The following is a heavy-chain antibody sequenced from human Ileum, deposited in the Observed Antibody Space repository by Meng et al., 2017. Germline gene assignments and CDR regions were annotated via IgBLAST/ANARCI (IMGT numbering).Heavy chain of an antibody. CDR3: LYSSSWYFDY. D-gene: IGHD6-13*01. CDR1: GYTFTSYY. CDR2: ITAGNGNT. Sequence: QVQLVQAGAEVKKPGPSVKVSCKASGYTFTSYYMHWVRQAPGQGLEWMGWITAGNGNTKYSQKFQGRVTITRDTSASAVYMELSRLRSDDTAVYYCLYSSSWYFDYWGQGTLVTVSS. V-gene: IGHV1-3*01. J-gene: IGHJ4*02.